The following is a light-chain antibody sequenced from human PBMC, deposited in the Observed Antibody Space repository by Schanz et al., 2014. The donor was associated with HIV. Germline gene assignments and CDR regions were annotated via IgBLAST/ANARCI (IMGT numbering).Light chain of an antibody. CDR2: GAS. V-gene: IGKV3-15*01. Sequence: EIVLTQSPATLSLSPGERATLSCRASQSVSSYLAWYQQKPGQAPRLLIYGASTRATGIPARFSGSGSGTELTLTISGLQSEDFAVYYCQQYNNWPPMYTFGQGTKLEIK. J-gene: IGKJ2*01. CDR1: QSVSSY. CDR3: QQYNNWPPMYT.